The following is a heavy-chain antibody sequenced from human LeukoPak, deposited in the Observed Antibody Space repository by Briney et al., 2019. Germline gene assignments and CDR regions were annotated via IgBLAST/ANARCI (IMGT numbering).Heavy chain of an antibody. V-gene: IGHV3-7*03. CDR1: GFTFRNYV. CDR2: IKQDGSEK. Sequence: PGGSLRLSCAASGFTFRNYVIHWVRQAPGKGLEWVANIKQDGSEKYYVDSVKGRFTISRDNAKNSLYLQMNSLRAEDTAVYYCARARSVGYGGYWGQGTLVTVSS. J-gene: IGHJ4*02. D-gene: IGHD5-12*01. CDR3: ARARSVGYGGY.